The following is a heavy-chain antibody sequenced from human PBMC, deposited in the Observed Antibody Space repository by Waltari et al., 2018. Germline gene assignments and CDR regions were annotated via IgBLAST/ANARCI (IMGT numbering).Heavy chain of an antibody. CDR3: VRDEPGDGLDY. D-gene: IGHD7-27*01. CDR1: GSTFSRYW. V-gene: IGHV3-74*03. CDR2: IESDESRT. J-gene: IGHJ4*02. Sequence: EVQLVESGGALVQPGGSLRLSCATSGSTFSRYWMHWVRQVPGKGLMWVSHIESDESRTTYADSVKGRFTISRDNAKNTVYLQMNSLRDEDTAVYYCVRDEPGDGLDYWGQGTLVTVSS.